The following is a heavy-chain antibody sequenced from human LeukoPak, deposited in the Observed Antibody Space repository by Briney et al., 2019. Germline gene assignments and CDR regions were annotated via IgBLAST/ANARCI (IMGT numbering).Heavy chain of an antibody. V-gene: IGHV4-39*07. CDR2: IYYSGST. J-gene: IGHJ5*02. CDR1: GGSISSSSYY. CDR3: ARSVAGRVWFDP. Sequence: SETLSLTCTVSGGSISSSSYYWGWIRQPPGKGLEWIGSIYYSGSTYYNPSLKGRVTISVDTSKNQFSLKLSSVTAADTAVYYCARSVAGRVWFDPWGQGTLVTVSS. D-gene: IGHD6-19*01.